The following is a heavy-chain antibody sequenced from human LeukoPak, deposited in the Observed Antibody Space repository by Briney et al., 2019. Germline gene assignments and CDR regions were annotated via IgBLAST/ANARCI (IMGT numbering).Heavy chain of an antibody. Sequence: PSETLSLTCTVSGYSISSGYYWGWIRQPPGKGLEWIGSIYHSGSTYYNPSLKSRVTISVDTSKNQFSLKLSSVTAADTAVYYCATMHIVVVSAFGFDYWGQGTLVTVSS. CDR3: ATMHIVVVSAFGFDY. CDR2: IYHSGST. V-gene: IGHV4-38-2*02. J-gene: IGHJ4*02. D-gene: IGHD2-21*02. CDR1: GYSISSGYY.